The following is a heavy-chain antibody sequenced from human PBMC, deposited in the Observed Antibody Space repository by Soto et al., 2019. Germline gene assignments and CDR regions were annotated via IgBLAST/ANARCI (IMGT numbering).Heavy chain of an antibody. J-gene: IGHJ4*02. CDR3: XRGWGYDSNXXXXXY. Sequence: QVQLVQSGAEVRKPGSSVKVSCKASGGTFSRHAISWVRQAPGQGLEWMGGIIPIFGRANHAQKFQGRVTIIADESTSTVYMELSSLRSEXXXXXXXXRGWGYDSNXXXXXYWGQG. D-gene: IGHD3-22*01. CDR2: IIPIFGRA. V-gene: IGHV1-69*01. CDR1: GGTFSRHA.